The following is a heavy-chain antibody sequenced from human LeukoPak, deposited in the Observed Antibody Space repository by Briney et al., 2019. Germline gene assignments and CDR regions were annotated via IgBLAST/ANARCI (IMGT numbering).Heavy chain of an antibody. Sequence: ASVKVSCKASGYTFTSYDINWVRQATGQGLEWMGWMNPNSGDTGYAQKFQGRVTMTRDTSTSTVYMELSSLRSEDTAVYYCARSYGDYVSYFDYWGQGTLVTVSS. CDR2: MNPNSGDT. J-gene: IGHJ4*02. D-gene: IGHD4-17*01. CDR3: ARSYGDYVSYFDY. V-gene: IGHV1-8*01. CDR1: GYTFTSYD.